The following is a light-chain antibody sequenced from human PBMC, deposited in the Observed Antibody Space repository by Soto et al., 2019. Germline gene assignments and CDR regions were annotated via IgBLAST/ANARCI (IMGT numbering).Light chain of an antibody. V-gene: IGKV3-20*01. CDR1: QSVSSSY. CDR3: QQYGSSPGT. J-gene: IGKJ1*01. CDR2: GAS. Sequence: EIVLTQSPGTLSLSPGERATLSCRASQSVSSSYLAWYQQKPGQAPRLLIYGASSRATGNPDRFSGSGSGTDFTLTISRLEPEDFAVYYWQQYGSSPGTFGQGTKVEIK.